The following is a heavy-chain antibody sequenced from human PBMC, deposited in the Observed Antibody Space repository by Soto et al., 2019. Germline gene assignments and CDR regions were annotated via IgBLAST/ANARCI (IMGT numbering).Heavy chain of an antibody. J-gene: IGHJ4*02. D-gene: IGHD3-22*01. CDR3: ARGLYYYDSRGYWGY. V-gene: IGHV3-48*02. CDR2: ISSSHSTI. Sequence: GVLRLSCAASGFTFSSYSMNWVRQAPGKGLEWVSYISSSHSTIYYADSVKGRFTISRDNAKNSLYLQMNSLRDEDTAVYYCARGLYYYDSRGYWGYWGQGTLVTVSS. CDR1: GFTFSSYS.